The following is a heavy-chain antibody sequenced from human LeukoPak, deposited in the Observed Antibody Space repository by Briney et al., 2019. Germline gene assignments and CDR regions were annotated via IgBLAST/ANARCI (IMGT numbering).Heavy chain of an antibody. J-gene: IGHJ4*02. V-gene: IGHV4-31*03. D-gene: IGHD3-9*01. Sequence: TLSLTCTVSGGSISSGGYYWSWIRQHPGKGLERIGYIYYSGSTYYNPSLKSRVTISVDTSKNQFSLKLSSVTAADTAVYYCARVGRYFDWLLPADYWGQGTLVTVSS. CDR2: IYYSGST. CDR3: ARVGRYFDWLLPADY. CDR1: GGSISSGGYY.